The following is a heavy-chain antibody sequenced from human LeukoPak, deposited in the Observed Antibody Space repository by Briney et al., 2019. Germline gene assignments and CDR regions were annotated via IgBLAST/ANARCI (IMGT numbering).Heavy chain of an antibody. D-gene: IGHD4-23*01. CDR1: GYSFTGYY. V-gene: IGHV1-2*02. Sequence: ASVKVSCKASGYSFTGYYIHWVRQAPGPGLESMGWSNPNSSGTKYAQKFQGRLNMTRDTSISAANMELSRLRSDDTAVYYCARERTTVVTLDYYYGMDVWGQGTTVTVSS. CDR3: ARERTTVVTLDYYYGMDV. J-gene: IGHJ6*02. CDR2: SNPNSSGT.